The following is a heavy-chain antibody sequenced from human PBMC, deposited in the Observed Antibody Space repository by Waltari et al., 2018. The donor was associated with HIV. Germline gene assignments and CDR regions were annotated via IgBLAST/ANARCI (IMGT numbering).Heavy chain of an antibody. CDR1: GGSISNGSYY. J-gene: IGHJ6*02. CDR2: IYSSGNT. V-gene: IGHV4-61*02. Sequence: QVQLQESGPGLVKPSQTPSLTCTVSGGSISNGSYYWNWIRQPAGKGLEWIGRIYSSGNTNYNPSLKSRVTISVDTSKNQFSLKLSSVTAADTAVYYCARGRFEGYILYYYYGMDVWGQGTTVSVSS. CDR3: ARGRFEGYILYYYYGMDV. D-gene: IGHD5-12*01.